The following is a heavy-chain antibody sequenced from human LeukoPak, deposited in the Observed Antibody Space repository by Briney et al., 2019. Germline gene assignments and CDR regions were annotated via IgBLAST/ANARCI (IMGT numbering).Heavy chain of an antibody. D-gene: IGHD3-9*01. CDR2: ISSSSSYI. CDR3: ARSSILTGQDY. V-gene: IGHV3-21*01. CDR1: GFTFNIYA. J-gene: IGHJ4*02. Sequence: GGSLRLSCAASGFTFNIYALTWVRQAPGKGVEWVSSISSSSSYIYYADSVKGRFTISRDNAKNSLYLQMNSLRAEDTAVYYCARSSILTGQDYWGQGTLVTVSS.